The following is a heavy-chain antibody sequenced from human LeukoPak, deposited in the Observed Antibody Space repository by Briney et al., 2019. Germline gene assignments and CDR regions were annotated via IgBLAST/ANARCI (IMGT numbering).Heavy chain of an antibody. V-gene: IGHV3-30*04. CDR1: GFTFSSYT. Sequence: GGSLRLSCAASGFTFSSYTIHRVRQAPGKGLEWVTLISHDGRNKNYADSVKGRFTISRDNSKKTLYLEVNSLRPEDTAVYYCAKGSHEDYFGSMTYLFDYWGQGILVTVSS. CDR2: ISHDGRNK. D-gene: IGHD3-10*01. CDR3: AKGSHEDYFGSMTYLFDY. J-gene: IGHJ4*02.